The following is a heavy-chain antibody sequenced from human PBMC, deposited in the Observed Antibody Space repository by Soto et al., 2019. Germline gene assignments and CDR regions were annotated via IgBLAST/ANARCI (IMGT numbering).Heavy chain of an antibody. V-gene: IGHV3-21*01. CDR2: ISSSSSYI. D-gene: IGHD6-13*01. Sequence: EVQLVESGGGLVKPGGSLRLSCAASGFTFSSYSMNWVRQAPGKGLEWVSSISSSSSYIYYADSVKGRFTISRDNAKNTLSLQMNSRRAEDTAVYYCARNGAAAGTGEDYYYYGMAVWGQGTTVTVSS. CDR3: ARNGAAAGTGEDYYYYGMAV. J-gene: IGHJ6*02. CDR1: GFTFSSYS.